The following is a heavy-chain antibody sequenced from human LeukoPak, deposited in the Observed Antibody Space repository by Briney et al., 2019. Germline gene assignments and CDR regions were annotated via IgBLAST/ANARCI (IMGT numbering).Heavy chain of an antibody. Sequence: SVKVSCKASGFTFTSSAVQWVRQARGQRLEWIGWIVVGSGNTNYAQKFQGRVTMTEDTSTDTAYMELSSLRSEDTAVYYCATLLTGDSFDYWGQGTLVTVSS. J-gene: IGHJ4*02. CDR2: IVVGSGNT. V-gene: IGHV1-58*01. D-gene: IGHD7-27*01. CDR3: ATLLTGDSFDY. CDR1: GFTFTSSA.